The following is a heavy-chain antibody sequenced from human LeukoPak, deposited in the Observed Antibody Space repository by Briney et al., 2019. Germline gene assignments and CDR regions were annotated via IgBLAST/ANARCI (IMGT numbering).Heavy chain of an antibody. J-gene: IGHJ6*03. V-gene: IGHV4-30-4*08. Sequence: SETLSLTCTVSGGSISSGDYYWSWIRQPPGKGLEWIGYIYYSGSTYYNPSLKSRVTISVDTSKNQFSLKRSSLTAADTAVYYCARVRYCSSTSCYTYYYYMDVWGKGTTVTVSS. CDR1: GGSISSGDYY. D-gene: IGHD2-2*02. CDR3: ARVRYCSSTSCYTYYYYMDV. CDR2: IYYSGST.